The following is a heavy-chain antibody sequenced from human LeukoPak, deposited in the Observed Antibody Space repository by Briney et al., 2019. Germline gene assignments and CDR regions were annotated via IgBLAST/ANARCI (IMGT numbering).Heavy chain of an antibody. CDR1: GGSISSYY. J-gene: IGHJ2*01. CDR2: IYTSGST. V-gene: IGHV4-4*09. D-gene: IGHD1-26*01. Sequence: SETLSLTCTVSGGSISSYYWSWIRQPPGKGLEWIGYIYTSGSTNYNPSLKSRVTISVDTSKNRFSLSLSSVTAADTAVYYCARDRLGATGHWRIDVWGRGTLVTVSS. CDR3: ARDRLGATGHWRIDV.